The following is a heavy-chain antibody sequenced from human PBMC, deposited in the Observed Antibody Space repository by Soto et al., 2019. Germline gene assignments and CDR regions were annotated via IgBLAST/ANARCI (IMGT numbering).Heavy chain of an antibody. D-gene: IGHD5-18*01. CDR2: ISYDGRNK. J-gene: IGHJ4*02. CDR1: GFTLSDYT. Sequence: GGSLRLSCAASGFTLSDYTIHWVRQAPGKGLEWVAVISYDGRNKYYVDSVKGRFTISRDNSKNTLYLQMNGLRVEDTAVYYCGSSDSQGAIDYWGQGTLVTVSS. V-gene: IGHV3-30*04. CDR3: GSSDSQGAIDY.